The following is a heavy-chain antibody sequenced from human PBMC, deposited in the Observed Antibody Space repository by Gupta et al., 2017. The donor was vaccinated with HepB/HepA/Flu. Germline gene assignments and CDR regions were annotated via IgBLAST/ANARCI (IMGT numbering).Heavy chain of an antibody. J-gene: IGHJ5*02. CDR3: ARPQLGIGGGSWFDP. CDR1: GGSISRRSTY. CDR2: VYYVGNT. D-gene: IGHD7-27*01. Sequence: QLQLQESGPRLVKPSETLSLTCTVSGGSISRRSTYWGWIRQPPGQGLEWIGNVYYVGNTNSNPSLKSRVTISVDTSRNYFSLKLRSVTAADTAEYYCARPQLGIGGGSWFDPWGQGILVTVSS. V-gene: IGHV4-39*01.